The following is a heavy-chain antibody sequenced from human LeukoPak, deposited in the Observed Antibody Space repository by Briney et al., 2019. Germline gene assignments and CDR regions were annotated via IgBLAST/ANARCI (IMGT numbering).Heavy chain of an antibody. J-gene: IGHJ4*02. D-gene: IGHD4-17*01. CDR1: GGTCSRYA. CDR2: IIPIFGTA. CDR3: ARDRTVTTALDY. V-gene: IGHV1-69*05. Sequence: ASVKLSCKASGGTCSRYAISWVRKGPGPGLERMGRIIPIFGTANYAQKFQGRVTITTDESTSTAYTELSSLRSEDTAVYYCARDRTVTTALDYWGQGTLVTVSS.